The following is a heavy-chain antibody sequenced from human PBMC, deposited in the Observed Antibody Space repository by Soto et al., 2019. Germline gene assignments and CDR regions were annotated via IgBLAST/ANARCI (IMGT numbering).Heavy chain of an antibody. V-gene: IGHV3-23*01. J-gene: IGHJ6*02. D-gene: IGHD3-10*01. CDR3: ARDRGIFGPHYYGMDV. CDR1: GYSFTTYW. CDR2: ISCSATTT. Sequence: PGESLKISCKTSGYSFTTYWIGWVRQAPGKGLEWVASISCSATTTYYADSVKGRFTISRDNSKNTLYLQMNSLRAEDTAVYYCARDRGIFGPHYYGMDVWGQGTTVTVSS.